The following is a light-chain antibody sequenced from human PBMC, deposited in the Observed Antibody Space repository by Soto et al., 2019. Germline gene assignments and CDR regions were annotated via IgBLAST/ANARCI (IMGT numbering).Light chain of an antibody. Sequence: QSVLTQPASVSGSPGQSITISCTGTSSDVGVYNYVSWFQQYPGKAPKLMIYEVTNRPSGVSNRSSGSKSGNTASLTISGLQAEDEADYYCSSYISSSVLWVFGGGTKLTVL. CDR3: SSYISSSVLWV. V-gene: IGLV2-14*01. J-gene: IGLJ3*02. CDR1: SSDVGVYNY. CDR2: EVT.